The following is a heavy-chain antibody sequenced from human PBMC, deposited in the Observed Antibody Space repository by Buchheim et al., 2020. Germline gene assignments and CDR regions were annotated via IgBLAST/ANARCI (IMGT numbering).Heavy chain of an antibody. D-gene: IGHD5-18*01. CDR3: AREPFDLDSYDLYYYGMDV. J-gene: IGHJ6*02. CDR1: GFTFSSYA. Sequence: QVQLVKSGGGVVQPGRSLRLSCAASGFTFSSYAMHWVRQAPGKGLEWVAVISYDGSNKYYADSVKGRFTISRDNSKNTLYLQMNSLRAEDTAVYYCAREPFDLDSYDLYYYGMDVWGQGTT. V-gene: IGHV3-30-3*01. CDR2: ISYDGSNK.